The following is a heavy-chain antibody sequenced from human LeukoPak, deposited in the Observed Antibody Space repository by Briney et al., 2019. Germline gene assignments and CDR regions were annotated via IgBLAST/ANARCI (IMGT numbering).Heavy chain of an antibody. J-gene: IGHJ4*02. CDR1: GFTVSSNY. Sequence: GGSLRLSCAASGFTVSSNYMSWVRQAPGKGLEWVSVIYSGGSTYYADSVKGRFTISRDNSKNTLYLQMNSLRAEDTAVYYCAGTMYSSSWYRSNYFDYWGQGTLVTVSS. CDR2: IYSGGST. V-gene: IGHV3-53*01. D-gene: IGHD6-13*01. CDR3: AGTMYSSSWYRSNYFDY.